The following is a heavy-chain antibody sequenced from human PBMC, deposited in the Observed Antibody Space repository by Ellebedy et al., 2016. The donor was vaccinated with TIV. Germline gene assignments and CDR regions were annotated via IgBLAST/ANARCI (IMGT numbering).Heavy chain of an antibody. CDR3: ARDARFIDQQHNWFDP. Sequence: GESLKISCGASGFTFSDYYMSWIRQAPGKGLEWVSYISSSGRTVYYADSVKGRFTISRDNAKNSLYLKMNSLRAEDTAVYYCARDARFIDQQHNWFDPWGQGTLVTVSS. CDR2: ISSSGRTV. CDR1: GFTFSDYY. J-gene: IGHJ5*02. D-gene: IGHD6-13*01. V-gene: IGHV3-11*01.